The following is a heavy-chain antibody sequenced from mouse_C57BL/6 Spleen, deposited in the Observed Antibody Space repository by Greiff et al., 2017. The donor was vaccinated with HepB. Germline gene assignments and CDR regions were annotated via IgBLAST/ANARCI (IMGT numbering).Heavy chain of an antibody. D-gene: IGHD1-2*01. CDR1: GYSITSGYY. CDR3: ARDRLRLGYFDV. Sequence: EVQLQESGPGLVKPSQSLSLTCSVTGYSITSGYYWNWIRQFPGNKLEWMGYISYDGSNNYNPSLKNRISITRDTSKNQFFLKLNSVTTEDTATYYCARDRLRLGYFDVWGTGTTVTVSS. V-gene: IGHV3-6*01. CDR2: ISYDGSN. J-gene: IGHJ1*03.